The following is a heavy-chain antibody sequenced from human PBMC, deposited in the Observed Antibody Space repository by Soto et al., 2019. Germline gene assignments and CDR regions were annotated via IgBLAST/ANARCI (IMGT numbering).Heavy chain of an antibody. J-gene: IGHJ4*02. D-gene: IGHD6-13*01. CDR1: GCSISSYY. Sequence: PXETLSLTCTVSGCSISSYYWSWIRQPPGKGLEWIGYIYYSGSTNYNPSLKSRVTISVDTSKNQFSLKLSSVTAADTAVYYCARRRQLADFDYWGQGTLVTVSS. CDR3: ARRRQLADFDY. V-gene: IGHV4-59*01. CDR2: IYYSGST.